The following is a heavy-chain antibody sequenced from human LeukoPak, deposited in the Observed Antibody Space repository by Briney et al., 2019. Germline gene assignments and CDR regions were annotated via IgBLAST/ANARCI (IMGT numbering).Heavy chain of an antibody. CDR3: ARTFGGVIVGDY. Sequence: ASVKVSCKASGYTFTGYYMHWVRQAPGQGLEWMGWINPNSGGTNYAQKFQGRVTMTRDTSISTAYMELSRLRSDDTAVYYCARTFGGVIVGDYWGQGTLATVSS. CDR2: INPNSGGT. J-gene: IGHJ4*02. D-gene: IGHD3-16*02. V-gene: IGHV1-2*02. CDR1: GYTFTGYY.